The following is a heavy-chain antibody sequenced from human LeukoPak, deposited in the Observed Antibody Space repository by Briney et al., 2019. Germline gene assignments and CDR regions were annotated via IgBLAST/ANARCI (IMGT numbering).Heavy chain of an antibody. Sequence: GGSLRLSCAASGFTFSSYEMNWVRQAPGKGLEWVSYISSSGSTIYYADSVKGRFTISRDNAKNSLYLQMNSLRAEDTAAYYCARDCSSTSCYTPYGMDVWGQGTTVTVSS. V-gene: IGHV3-48*03. D-gene: IGHD2-2*02. CDR2: ISSSGSTI. J-gene: IGHJ6*02. CDR1: GFTFSSYE. CDR3: ARDCSSTSCYTPYGMDV.